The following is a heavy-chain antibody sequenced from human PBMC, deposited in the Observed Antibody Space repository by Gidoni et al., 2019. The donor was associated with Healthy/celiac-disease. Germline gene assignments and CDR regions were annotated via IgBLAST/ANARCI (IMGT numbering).Heavy chain of an antibody. V-gene: IGHV4-31*03. CDR1: GGSISSGGYY. CDR3: ARVGTVTTPSPFDY. CDR2: IYYSGST. Sequence: ESDPGLVKPSQTLSLTCTVSGGSISSGGYYWSWIRQHPGKGLEWIGYIYYSGSTYYNPSLKSRVTISVDTSKNQFSLKLSSVTAADTAVYYCARVGTVTTPSPFDYWGQGTLVTVSS. D-gene: IGHD4-17*01. J-gene: IGHJ4*02.